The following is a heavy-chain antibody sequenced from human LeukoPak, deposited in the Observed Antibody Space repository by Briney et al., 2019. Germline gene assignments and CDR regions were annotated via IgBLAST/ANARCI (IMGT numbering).Heavy chain of an antibody. V-gene: IGHV3-30-3*01. CDR2: ISYDGSNK. Sequence: GGSLRLSCAASGFTFSSYAMHWVRQAPGKGLEWVAVISYDGSNKYYADSVKGRFTISRDNSKNTLYLQMNSLRAEDTAVYYCARDPVRRASGTTEIDYWGQGTLVTVSS. CDR3: ARDPVRRASGTTEIDY. J-gene: IGHJ4*02. CDR1: GFTFSSYA. D-gene: IGHD4-11*01.